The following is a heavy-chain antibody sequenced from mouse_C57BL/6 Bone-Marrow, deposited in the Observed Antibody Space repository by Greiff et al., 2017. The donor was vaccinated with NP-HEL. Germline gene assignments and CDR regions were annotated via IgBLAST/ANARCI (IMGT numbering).Heavy chain of an antibody. J-gene: IGHJ2*01. D-gene: IGHD1-1*01. Sequence: QVTLKECGPGILQPSQTLSLTCSFSGFSLSTFGMGVGWIRQPSGKGLEWLAHIWWDDDKYYNPALKSRLTISKDTSKNQVFLKIANVDTADTATYYCARIPSIYYYGSSYYFDYWGQGTTLTVSS. CDR2: IWWDDDK. CDR1: GFSLSTFGMG. V-gene: IGHV8-8*01. CDR3: ARIPSIYYYGSSYYFDY.